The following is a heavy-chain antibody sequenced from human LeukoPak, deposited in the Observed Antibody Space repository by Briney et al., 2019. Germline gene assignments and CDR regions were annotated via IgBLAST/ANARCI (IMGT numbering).Heavy chain of an antibody. CDR1: GFTFSSYG. D-gene: IGHD2-2*01. V-gene: IGHV3-33*06. Sequence: GRSLRLSCAASGFTFSSYGMHWVRQAPGKGLEWVAVIWYDGSNKYYADSVKGRFTISRDNSKNTLYLQMNSLRAEDTAVYYCAKGYCSSTSCPAYFDYWGQGTLVTVSS. J-gene: IGHJ4*02. CDR2: IWYDGSNK. CDR3: AKGYCSSTSCPAYFDY.